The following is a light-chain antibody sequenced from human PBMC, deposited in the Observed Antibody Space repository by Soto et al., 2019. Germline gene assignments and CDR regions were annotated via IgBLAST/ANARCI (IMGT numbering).Light chain of an antibody. Sequence: EIVLTQSPGTLSLSPGERATLSCRASQSVSSSYLAWYQQKPGQAPSLLIYGASNRATGIPDRFSGSGSGTDFTLTISRLEPEDFAVYYCQQYESSPSTFGQGTRVEIK. CDR1: QSVSSSY. J-gene: IGKJ2*02. CDR3: QQYESSPST. V-gene: IGKV3-20*01. CDR2: GAS.